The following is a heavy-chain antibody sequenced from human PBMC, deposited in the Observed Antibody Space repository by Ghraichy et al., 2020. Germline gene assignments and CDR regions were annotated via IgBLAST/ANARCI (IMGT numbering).Heavy chain of an antibody. V-gene: IGHV4-34*01. J-gene: IGHJ6*02. D-gene: IGHD4-23*01. Sequence: ESLRPSCAVYGGSFSGYYWSWIRQPPGKGLEWIGEINHSGSTNYNPSLKSRVTISVDTSKNQFSLKLSSVTAADTAVYYCARPRGKLFDYGMDVWGQGTTVTVSS. CDR1: GGSFSGYY. CDR2: INHSGST. CDR3: ARPRGKLFDYGMDV.